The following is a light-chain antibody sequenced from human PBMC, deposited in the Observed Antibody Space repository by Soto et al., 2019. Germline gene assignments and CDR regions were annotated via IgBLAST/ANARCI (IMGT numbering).Light chain of an antibody. V-gene: IGKV3-15*01. CDR1: QSVSSN. CDR2: DAS. CDR3: QQYKKWPRT. J-gene: IGKJ1*01. Sequence: EIVMTQSPATLSVSPGERSTLSGRASQSVSSNFAWYQQKPGQAPRLLIYDASTRATGIPARFSGSGSGTEFTLTISSLQSEDFAVYYCQQYKKWPRTFGHGAKVDI.